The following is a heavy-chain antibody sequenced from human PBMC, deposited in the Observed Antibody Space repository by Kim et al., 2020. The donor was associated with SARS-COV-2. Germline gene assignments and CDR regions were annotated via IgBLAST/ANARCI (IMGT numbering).Heavy chain of an antibody. CDR2: IYPGDSDT. CDR1: GYSFTSYW. CDR3: ASPGYRPQGSPNDAFDI. D-gene: IGHD6-13*01. V-gene: IGHV5-51*01. Sequence: GESLKISCKGSGYSFTSYWIGWVRQMPGKGLEWMGIIYPGDSDTRYSPSFQGQVTISADKSISTAYLQWSSLKASDTAMYYCASPGYRPQGSPNDAFDIWGQGTMVTVSS. J-gene: IGHJ3*02.